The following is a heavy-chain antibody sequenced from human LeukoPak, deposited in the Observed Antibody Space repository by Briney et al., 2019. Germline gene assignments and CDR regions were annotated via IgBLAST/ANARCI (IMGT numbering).Heavy chain of an antibody. V-gene: IGHV4-39*01. J-gene: IGHJ3*02. CDR2: IYYSGST. CDR3: VRRGTVGVTADAFDI. Sequence: SETLSLTCSVSGGSLYTSSYYWGWIRQPPGKGLEWIGNIYYSGSTYYNPSLKSRVTLSVDTSNNQFSLKLRSVTAADTAVYYCVRRGTVGVTADAFDIWGQGTMVTVSS. CDR1: GGSLYTSSYY. D-gene: IGHD1-26*01.